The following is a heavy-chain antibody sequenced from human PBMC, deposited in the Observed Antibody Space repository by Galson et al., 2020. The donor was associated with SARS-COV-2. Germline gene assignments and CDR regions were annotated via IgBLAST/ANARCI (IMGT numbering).Heavy chain of an antibody. Sequence: SETLSLTCTVSGGSISSYYWSWIRQPPGKGLEWIGYIYYSGSTNYNPSLKIRVTISVDTSKNQFSLKLSSVTAADTAVYYCAREKNGYYDSSGYYYGTYFDLWGRGTLVTVSS. CDR2: IYYSGST. CDR3: AREKNGYYDSSGYYYGTYFDL. J-gene: IGHJ2*01. CDR1: GGSISSYY. D-gene: IGHD3-22*01. V-gene: IGHV4-59*13.